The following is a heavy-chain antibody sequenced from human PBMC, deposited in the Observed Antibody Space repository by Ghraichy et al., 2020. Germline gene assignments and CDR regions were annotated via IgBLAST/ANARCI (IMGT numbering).Heavy chain of an antibody. CDR2: ISYDGSNK. CDR1: GFTFSSYG. J-gene: IGHJ6*02. D-gene: IGHD2-2*01. V-gene: IGHV3-30*18. CDR3: AKGPSIVVVPAVKLRPYYYYGMDV. Sequence: GGSLRLSCAASGFTFSSYGMHWVRQAPGKGLEWVAVISYDGSNKYYADSVKGRFTISRDNSKNTLYLQMNSLRAEDTAVYYCAKGPSIVVVPAVKLRPYYYYGMDVWGQGTTVTVSS.